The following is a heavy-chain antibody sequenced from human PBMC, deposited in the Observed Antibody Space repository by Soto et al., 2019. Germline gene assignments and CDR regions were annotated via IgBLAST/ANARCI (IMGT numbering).Heavy chain of an antibody. CDR1: GVVFRNHW. CDR2: INQDGSGR. J-gene: IGHJ5*02. V-gene: IGHV3-7*01. D-gene: IGHD2-2*02. Sequence: EVQLVESGGGLVQPGGSLRLSCAASGVVFRNHWMSWVRRAPGKGLEWLANINQDGSGRYHADSVKGRFTISRDNAENSLFLQMNGLRVEDTAVYYCAAIDHGSESWGQGTLGTVSS. CDR3: AAIDHGSES.